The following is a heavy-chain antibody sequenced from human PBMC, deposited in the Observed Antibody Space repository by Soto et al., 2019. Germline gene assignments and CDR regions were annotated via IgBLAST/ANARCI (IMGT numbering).Heavy chain of an antibody. CDR2: IHPSGNI. V-gene: IGHV4-31*03. CDR3: ARGMDMAKLGY. D-gene: IGHD2-2*03. J-gene: IGHJ4*02. CDR1: GASISSSGLY. Sequence: SETLSLTCTVSGASISSSGLYWRWIRQHPGKGLEWIGAIHPSGNIYYTPSLKSRITMSPDTSNNQFSLRLNSVTAADMAYYYCARGMDMAKLGYWGPGTLVP.